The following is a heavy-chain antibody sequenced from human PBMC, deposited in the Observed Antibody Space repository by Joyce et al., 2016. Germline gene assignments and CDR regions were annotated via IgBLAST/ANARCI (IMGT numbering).Heavy chain of an antibody. CDR3: ARFEVVLSAAAKKADWYFDL. V-gene: IGHV4-59*01. D-gene: IGHD2-2*01. CDR2: IYARSNT. J-gene: IGHJ2*01. CDR1: DGSINNNY. Sequence: QVQLQGSGPGLVKPSETLSLTCTVSDGSINNNYWSWIRQPPGKGLEWIAYIYARSNTNYHPSLKSRVTISADTSTNQFSRKLSSVTAADTALYFCARFEVVLSAAAKKADWYFDLWGRGTLVTVSS.